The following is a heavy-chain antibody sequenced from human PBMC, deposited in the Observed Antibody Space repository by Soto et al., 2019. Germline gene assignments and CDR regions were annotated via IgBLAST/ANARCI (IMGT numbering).Heavy chain of an antibody. Sequence: SETLSLTCPVSGGSISSGGYSWSWIRQPPGKGLEWIGYIYNSGSTYYNPCLKSRVTTSVDKTKNQLSLKLSSVTAADTAVYYCARDRDYYDSSGYFRNWLDPWGQGTLVTVS. CDR3: ARDRDYYDSSGYFRNWLDP. V-gene: IGHV4-30-2*01. CDR2: IYNSGST. CDR1: GGSISSGGYS. D-gene: IGHD3-22*01. J-gene: IGHJ5*02.